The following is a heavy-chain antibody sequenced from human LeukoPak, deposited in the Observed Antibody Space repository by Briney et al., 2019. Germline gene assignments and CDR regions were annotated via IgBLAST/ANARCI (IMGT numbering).Heavy chain of an antibody. CDR1: GYTFTSYD. V-gene: IGHV1-8*01. J-gene: IGHJ5*02. CDR3: AKVGRIAAARANWFDP. D-gene: IGHD6-6*01. CDR2: MNPNRGNT. Sequence: ASVKVSCKASGYTFTSYDINWVRQATGQGLEWMGWMNPNRGNTGYAQKFQGRVTMTRNTSISTAYMELSSLRSEDTAVYYCAKVGRIAAARANWFDPWGQGTLVTVSS.